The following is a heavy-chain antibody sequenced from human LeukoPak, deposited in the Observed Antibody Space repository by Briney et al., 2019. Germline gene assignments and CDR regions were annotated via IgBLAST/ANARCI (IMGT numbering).Heavy chain of an antibody. CDR3: ARQGSSGSLGY. D-gene: IGHD6-13*01. CDR1: GGSISSSY. Sequence: SETLSLTCTVSGGSISSSYWSWIRQPPGKGLEWIGYISYSGSTNCNPSLKSRVTISVDTSKNQFSLKLSSVTAADTAVYYCARQGSSGSLGYWGQGTLVTVSS. J-gene: IGHJ4*02. V-gene: IGHV4-59*08. CDR2: ISYSGST.